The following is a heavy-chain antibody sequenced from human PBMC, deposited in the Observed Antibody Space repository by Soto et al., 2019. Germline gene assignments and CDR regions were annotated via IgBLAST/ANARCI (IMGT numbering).Heavy chain of an antibody. CDR2: IRSKSNGGTT. V-gene: IGHV3-15*01. D-gene: IGHD7-27*01. CDR3: TTGLLGH. Sequence: PGXSLILSCVASGFSFTSAWMSWVRQCPGKGLEYIGRIRSKSNGGTTDYAAPVKDRLTISRDDSKNTLYLQMNSLKSEDTAVYYCTTGLLGHWGRGALVTVSS. J-gene: IGHJ4*02. CDR1: GFSFTSAW.